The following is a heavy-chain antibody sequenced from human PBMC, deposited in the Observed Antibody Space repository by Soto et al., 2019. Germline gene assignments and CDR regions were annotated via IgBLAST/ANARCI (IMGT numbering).Heavy chain of an antibody. D-gene: IGHD3-10*01. CDR1: GYTLTELS. Sequence: GASVKVSCKVSGYTLTELSMHWVRQAPGKGLEWMGGFVSEDGETIYAQKFQGRVTMTEDTSTDTAYMELSSLRSEDTAVYYCATMVRGVISYYYYGMDVWGQGTTVTVSS. V-gene: IGHV1-24*01. J-gene: IGHJ6*02. CDR2: FVSEDGET. CDR3: ATMVRGVISYYYYGMDV.